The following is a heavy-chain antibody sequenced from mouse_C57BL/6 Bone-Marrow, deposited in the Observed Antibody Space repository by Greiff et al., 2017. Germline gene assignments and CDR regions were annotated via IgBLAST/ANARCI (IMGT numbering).Heavy chain of an antibody. Sequence: QVQLKESGPGLVQPSQSLSITCTVSGFSLTSYGVHWVRQSPGKGLEWLGVIWRGGSTDYNAAFMSRLSITKDNSKSQVFFKMNSLQADDTAIYYCAKTITTVENYAMDYWGQGTSVTVSS. J-gene: IGHJ4*01. D-gene: IGHD1-1*01. V-gene: IGHV2-5*01. CDR1: GFSLTSYG. CDR2: IWRGGST. CDR3: AKTITTVENYAMDY.